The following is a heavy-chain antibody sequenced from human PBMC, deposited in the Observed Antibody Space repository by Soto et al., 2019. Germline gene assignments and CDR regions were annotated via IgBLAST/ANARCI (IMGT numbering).Heavy chain of an antibody. J-gene: IGHJ3*02. CDR3: ARVRHYYYDSSGYYPDAFDI. V-gene: IGHV1-69*13. CDR2: IIPIFGTA. Sequence: ASVKVSCKASGGTFSSYAISWVRQAPGQGLEWMGGIIPIFGTANYAQKFQGRVTITADESTSTAYMELSSLRSEGTAVYYCARVRHYYYDSSGYYPDAFDIWGQGTMVTV. D-gene: IGHD3-22*01. CDR1: GGTFSSYA.